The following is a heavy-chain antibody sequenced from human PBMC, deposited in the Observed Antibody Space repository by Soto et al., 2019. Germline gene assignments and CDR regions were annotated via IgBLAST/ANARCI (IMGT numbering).Heavy chain of an antibody. J-gene: IGHJ3*02. V-gene: IGHV1-46*01. Sequence: ASVKVSCKASGYSFTSYYMHWVRQAPGQGLEWMGIINPSGGSTRYAQKFQDRVTITSDTSTSTLYMEMSSLRSEDTAVYYCARDAGGVDGTKDAFDIWGQGTMVTVSS. CDR1: GYSFTSYY. CDR2: INPSGGST. D-gene: IGHD3-16*01. CDR3: ARDAGGVDGTKDAFDI.